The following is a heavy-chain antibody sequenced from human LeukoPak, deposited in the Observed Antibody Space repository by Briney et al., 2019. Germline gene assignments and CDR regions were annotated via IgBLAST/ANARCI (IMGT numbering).Heavy chain of an antibody. CDR1: RGSFSTYA. Sequence: ASVKVSCKASRGSFSTYAISWVRQDPGQGLEWMGGIIPFFGTPSYAQKFHGRVTITADESTNTAYMEVSSLRSEDTALYYCARYKVPPQQDSSMVPGVYYYYGMDVWGLGTTVTVSS. CDR2: IIPFFGTP. D-gene: IGHD3-10*01. V-gene: IGHV1-69*01. J-gene: IGHJ6*02. CDR3: ARYKVPPQQDSSMVPGVYYYYGMDV.